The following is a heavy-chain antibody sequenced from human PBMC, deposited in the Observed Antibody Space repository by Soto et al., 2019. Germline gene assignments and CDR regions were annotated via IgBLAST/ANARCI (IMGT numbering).Heavy chain of an antibody. Sequence: GGSLRLSCAASGFTFSSYAMHWVRQAPGKGLEWVAVISYDGSNKYYADSVKGRFTISRDNSKNTLYLQMNSLRAEDTAVYYCARERVILPTRYFDYWGQGTLVTVSS. CDR3: ARERVILPTRYFDY. V-gene: IGHV3-30-3*01. CDR2: ISYDGSNK. D-gene: IGHD5-12*01. CDR1: GFTFSSYA. J-gene: IGHJ4*02.